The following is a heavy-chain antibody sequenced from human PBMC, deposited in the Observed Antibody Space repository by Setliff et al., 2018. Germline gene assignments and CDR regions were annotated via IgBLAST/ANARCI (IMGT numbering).Heavy chain of an antibody. CDR2: IYYRGST. Sequence: PSETLSLTCAVSGYSISSGYNWGWIRQPPGKGLEWIASIYYRGSTSYNSSLKSRVSISVDTSKNQFSLNLNSVTAADTAVYYCATLTGDRGVDYWGQGRLVTVYS. J-gene: IGHJ4*02. CDR3: ATLTGDRGVDY. CDR1: GYSISSGYN. V-gene: IGHV4-38-2*01. D-gene: IGHD7-27*01.